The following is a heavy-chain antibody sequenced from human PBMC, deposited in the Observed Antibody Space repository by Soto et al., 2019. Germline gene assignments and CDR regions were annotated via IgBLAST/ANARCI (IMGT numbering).Heavy chain of an antibody. CDR3: ARDGQFCSGGSCYSDLNWFDP. J-gene: IGHJ5*02. V-gene: IGHV1-18*01. D-gene: IGHD2-15*01. CDR1: GYTFSSYG. Sequence: QVQLVQSGTEVKKPGASVKVSCKASGYTFSSYGINWVRQAPGQGLEWMGWISAYNGNTNYVQKLQGRVTMTTDTSTSTAYMELRSLRSDDTAVYYCARDGQFCSGGSCYSDLNWFDPWGQGTLVTVSS. CDR2: ISAYNGNT.